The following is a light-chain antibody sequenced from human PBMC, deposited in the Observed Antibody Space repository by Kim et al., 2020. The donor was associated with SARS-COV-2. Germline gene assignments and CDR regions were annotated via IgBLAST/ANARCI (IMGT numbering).Light chain of an antibody. CDR2: GKY. J-gene: IGLJ3*02. Sequence: SELTQDPAVSVALGQTVRLTCQGDSLRNYYATWYQQRPGQAPTLVLYGKYDRPSGIPDRFSGSASGNTASLTITGAQAEDEGDYYCSSRDSTGDHVVFGGGTQLTVL. CDR1: SLRNYY. V-gene: IGLV3-19*01. CDR3: SSRDSTGDHVV.